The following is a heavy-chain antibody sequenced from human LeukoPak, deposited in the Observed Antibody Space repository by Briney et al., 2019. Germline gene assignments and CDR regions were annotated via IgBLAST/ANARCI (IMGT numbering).Heavy chain of an antibody. J-gene: IGHJ4*02. Sequence: PGGSLRLSCAASGFTFSSYSMNWVRQAPGKGLEWVSSISSSSSYIYYADSVKGRFTISRDNAKNSLYLQMNSLRAEDTAVYYCAGEDSNRVAAHSDYWGQGTLVTVSS. V-gene: IGHV3-21*01. CDR3: AGEDSNRVAAHSDY. CDR2: ISSSSSYI. D-gene: IGHD2-15*01. CDR1: GFTFSSYS.